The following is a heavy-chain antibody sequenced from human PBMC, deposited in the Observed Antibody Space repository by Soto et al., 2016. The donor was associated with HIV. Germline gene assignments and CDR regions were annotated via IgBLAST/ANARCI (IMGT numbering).Heavy chain of an antibody. Sequence: EVQLVESGGGLVKPGGSLRLSCAASGLFFNDAWMSWVRQAPGKGLEWVGRIKSKTDGGTTDYAAPVKGRFSISRDDSKKTLFLQMGSLKTEDTAVYYCTTEIFDVSTGGLFYYMDVWGKGTTVTVSS. CDR2: IKSKTDGGTT. CDR1: GLFFNDAW. J-gene: IGHJ6*03. CDR3: TTEIFDVSTGGLFYYMDV. V-gene: IGHV3-15*01. D-gene: IGHD3-9*01.